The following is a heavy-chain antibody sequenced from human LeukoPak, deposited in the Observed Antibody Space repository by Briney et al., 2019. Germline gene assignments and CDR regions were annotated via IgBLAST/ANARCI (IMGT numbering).Heavy chain of an antibody. CDR2: IYTSGST. D-gene: IGHD6-19*01. CDR1: GGSISSYY. V-gene: IGHV4-4*07. Sequence: SETLSLTCTVSGGSISSYYWSWIRQPAGKGLEWIGRIYTSGSTNYNPSLKSRVTMSVDTSKNQFSLKLSSVTAADMAVYYCARDRSVYSSGWYGGYFDLWGRGTLVTVSS. J-gene: IGHJ2*01. CDR3: ARDRSVYSSGWYGGYFDL.